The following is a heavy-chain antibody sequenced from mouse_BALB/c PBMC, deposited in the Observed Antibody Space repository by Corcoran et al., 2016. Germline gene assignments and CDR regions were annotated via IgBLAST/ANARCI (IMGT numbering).Heavy chain of an antibody. J-gene: IGHJ2*01. Sequence: QIQLVQSGPELKKPAETVKISCKASGYTFTNYGMNWVKQAPGKGLKWMGWINTYNGEPTYADDFKGRFAFSLETSASTAYLQINNLKNEDMATYFCARGDSSNFDYWGQGTTLTVSS. D-gene: IGHD3-3*01. CDR3: ARGDSSNFDY. CDR2: INTYNGEP. CDR1: GYTFTNYG. V-gene: IGHV9-1*02.